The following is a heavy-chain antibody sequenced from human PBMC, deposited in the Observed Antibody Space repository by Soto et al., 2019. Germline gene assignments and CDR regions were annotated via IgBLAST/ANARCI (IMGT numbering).Heavy chain of an antibody. J-gene: IGHJ4*02. CDR1: GFTFSSYS. CDR2: ISSSSSYI. Sequence: EVQLVESGGGLVKPGGSLRLSCAASGFTFSSYSMNWVRQAPGKGLEWVSSISSSSSYIYYADSVKGRFTISRDNAKNSLYLQMKGLRAEDTAVYCCAKEAGELSTRSFDYWGQGTLVTVSS. V-gene: IGHV3-21*01. CDR3: AKEAGELSTRSFDY. D-gene: IGHD3-16*02.